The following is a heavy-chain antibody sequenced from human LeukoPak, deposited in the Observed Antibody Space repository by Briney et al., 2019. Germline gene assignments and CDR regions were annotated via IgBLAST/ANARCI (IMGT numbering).Heavy chain of an antibody. Sequence: SETLSLTCTVSGGSISSYYWSWIRQPPGKGLEWIGYIYYSGSNYYNPSLKSRVTISVDTSKNQFSLKLSSVTAADTAVYYCARPKRVGYSSSWYAFDIWGQGTMVTVSS. V-gene: IGHV4-59*04. J-gene: IGHJ3*02. CDR1: GGSISSYY. CDR2: IYYSGSN. CDR3: ARPKRVGYSSSWYAFDI. D-gene: IGHD6-13*01.